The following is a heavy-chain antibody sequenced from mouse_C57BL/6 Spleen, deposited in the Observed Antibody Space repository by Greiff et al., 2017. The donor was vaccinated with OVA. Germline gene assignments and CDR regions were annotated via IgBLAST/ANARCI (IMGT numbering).Heavy chain of an antibody. CDR1: GFTFTDYY. CDR2: LSNKANGYTT. Sequence: EVQLVESGGGLVQPGGSLSLSCAASGFTFTDYYMSWVRQPPGKALEWMGFLSNKANGYTTESSAAVKGLFTISRDNSQSILYLQMNSLRASDSATYYCARSSYYSKPYAVDYWGQGTSVTVSS. V-gene: IGHV7-3*01. CDR3: ARSSYYSKPYAVDY. D-gene: IGHD2-5*01. J-gene: IGHJ4*01.